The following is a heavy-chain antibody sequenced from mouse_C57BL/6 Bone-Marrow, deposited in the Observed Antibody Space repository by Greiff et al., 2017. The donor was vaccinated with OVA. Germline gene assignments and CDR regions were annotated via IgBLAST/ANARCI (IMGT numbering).Heavy chain of an antibody. CDR3: ARSLGRFDV. CDR2: ISSGGSYT. J-gene: IGHJ1*03. CDR1: GFTFSSYG. V-gene: IGHV5-6*01. Sequence: EVKLVESGGDLVKPGGSLKLSCAASGFTFSSYGMSWVRQTPDKRLEWVATISSGGSYTYYPDSVKGRFTISRDNAKNTLYLQMSSLKSEDTAMYYCARSLGRFDVWGTGTTVTVSS. D-gene: IGHD4-1*01.